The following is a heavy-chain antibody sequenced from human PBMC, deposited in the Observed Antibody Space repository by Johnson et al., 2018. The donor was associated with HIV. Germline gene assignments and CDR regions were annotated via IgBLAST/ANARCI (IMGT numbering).Heavy chain of an antibody. CDR2: IGTAGDT. J-gene: IGHJ3*02. CDR3: AKDSGANWNYGAFDI. CDR1: GFTFSSYD. D-gene: IGHD1-7*01. V-gene: IGHV3-13*01. Sequence: VQLVESGGGLVQPGGSLRLSCAASGFTFSSYDMHWVRQATGKGLEWVSAIGTAGDTYYPGSVKGRFTISRENAKNSLYLQMDSLISEDPAVSYCAKDSGANWNYGAFDIWGQGTMVTVSS.